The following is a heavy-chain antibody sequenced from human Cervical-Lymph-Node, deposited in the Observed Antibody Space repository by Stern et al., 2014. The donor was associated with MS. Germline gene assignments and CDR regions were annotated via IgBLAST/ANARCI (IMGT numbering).Heavy chain of an antibody. CDR2: IIPKYGTP. J-gene: IGHJ3*01. Sequence: QVQLVQSGAEMKKPGSSVKVSCKASGGTFSNYAFNWVRQAPGQGLEWVGLIIPKYGTPNYAQKFQGRVTIIADESTVYMELTSLRSEDAAVYYCAIFHPPRWGQGTMVTVSS. CDR1: GGTFSNYA. CDR3: AIFHPPR. V-gene: IGHV1-69*01.